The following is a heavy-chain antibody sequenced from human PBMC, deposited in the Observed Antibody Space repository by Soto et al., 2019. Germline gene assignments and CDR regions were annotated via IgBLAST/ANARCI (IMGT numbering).Heavy chain of an antibody. J-gene: IGHJ3*02. Sequence: GGSLRLSCAASGFTFSDYYMSWIRQAPGKGLEWVSYISSSSSYTNYADSVKGRFTISRDNAKNSLYLQMNSLRAEDTAVYYCARANAAGTWAYAFDIWGQGTMVTVSS. D-gene: IGHD6-13*01. CDR3: ARANAAGTWAYAFDI. CDR2: ISSSSSYT. CDR1: GFTFSDYY. V-gene: IGHV3-11*06.